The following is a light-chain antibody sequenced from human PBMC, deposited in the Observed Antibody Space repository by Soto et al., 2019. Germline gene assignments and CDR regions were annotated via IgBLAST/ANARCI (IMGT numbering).Light chain of an antibody. CDR2: LGS. CDR1: QSLLYSNGNNY. CDR3: MQALQHPYT. J-gene: IGKJ2*01. Sequence: DIEMTQSPLSLPVTPGEPASISCRSSQSLLYSNGNNYLDWYLQKPGQSPQLLIYLGSNRASGVPDRFSGRGSGTDFTLEISRVEAEDVGVYYCMQALQHPYTFGQGTKLEIK. V-gene: IGKV2-28*01.